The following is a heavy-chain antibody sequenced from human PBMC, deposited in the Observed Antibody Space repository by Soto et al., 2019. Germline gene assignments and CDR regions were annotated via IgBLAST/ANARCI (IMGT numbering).Heavy chain of an antibody. CDR1: GGSISSGGYY. CDR2: IYYSGST. Sequence: SETLSLTCTVSGGSISSGGYYWSWIRQHPGKGLEWIGYIYYSGSTYYSPSLKSRVTISVDTSKNQFSLKLSSVTAADTAVYYCAREQKPQDYYYYYYMYVWGKGTTVTVSS. V-gene: IGHV4-31*03. J-gene: IGHJ6*03. CDR3: AREQKPQDYYYYYYMYV.